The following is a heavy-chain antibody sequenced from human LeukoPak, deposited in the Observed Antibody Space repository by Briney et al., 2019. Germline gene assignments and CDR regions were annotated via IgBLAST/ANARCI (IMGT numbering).Heavy chain of an antibody. CDR1: GFTFSTYA. CDR2: ISNDGNNK. V-gene: IGHV3-30*04. J-gene: IGHJ2*01. CDR3: AKDRTVGASYWYFDL. Sequence: GGSLRLSCAASGFTFSTYAIHWVRQAPGKGLEWVAAISNDGNNKYYADFVKGRFTISRDNSRNTLFLHMNTLRAEDTAIYYCAKDRTVGASYWYFDLWGRGTLVTVSS. D-gene: IGHD1-26*01.